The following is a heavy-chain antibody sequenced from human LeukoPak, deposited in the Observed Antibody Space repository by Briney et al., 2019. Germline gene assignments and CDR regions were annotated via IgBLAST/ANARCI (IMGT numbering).Heavy chain of an antibody. CDR2: ISSSSSYI. Sequence: AGGSLRLSCAASGFTFSSYSMNWVRQAPGKGLEWVSSISSSSSYIYYADSVKSRFTISRDNAKNSLYLQMNSLRAEDTAVYYCASQETGTLCDYWGQGTLVTVSS. J-gene: IGHJ4*02. V-gene: IGHV3-21*01. CDR3: ASQETGTLCDY. CDR1: GFTFSSYS. D-gene: IGHD1-14*01.